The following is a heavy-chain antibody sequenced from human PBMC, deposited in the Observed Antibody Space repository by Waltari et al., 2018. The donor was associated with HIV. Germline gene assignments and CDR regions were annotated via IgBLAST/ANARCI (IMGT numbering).Heavy chain of an antibody. D-gene: IGHD2-15*01. CDR2: LYTSGST. V-gene: IGHV4-4*07. Sequence: QVQLQESGPRLLKPSETLSLTCTVSGDSISGFYWSWIRQPAGKGLEGIGRLYTSGSTSYNPSLESRVTMSLDTTKNQFSLRLTYVTAADSAVYYCAALRVANYNYYAMDVWGQGTTVTVSS. J-gene: IGHJ6*02. CDR3: AALRVANYNYYAMDV. CDR1: GDSISGFY.